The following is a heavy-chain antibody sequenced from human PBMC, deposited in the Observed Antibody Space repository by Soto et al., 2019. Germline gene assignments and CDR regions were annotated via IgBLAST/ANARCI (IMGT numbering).Heavy chain of an antibody. CDR2: ISGSGGST. D-gene: IGHD2-21*02. CDR1: GFTFISYA. CDR3: AKDLYGGNSRPFDY. Sequence: WSLRRSCAASGFTFISYAMSWVRQAPGKGLEWVSAISGSGGSTYYADSVKGRFTISRDNSKNTLYLQMNSLRAEDTAVYYCAKDLYGGNSRPFDYWGQGTLVTVSS. J-gene: IGHJ4*02. V-gene: IGHV3-23*01.